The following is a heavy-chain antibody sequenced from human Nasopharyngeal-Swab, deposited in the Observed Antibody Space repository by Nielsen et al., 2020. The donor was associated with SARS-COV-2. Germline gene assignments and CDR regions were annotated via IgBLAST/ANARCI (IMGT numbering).Heavy chain of an antibody. CDR3: ARISPIPDSYYDAFDI. CDR1: GFTFTDAV. CDR2: IRSRAHNDAT. V-gene: IGHV3-73*01. Sequence: ESLNTSCAAAGFTFTDAVMQWVRQAAGRRLQWVGRIRSRAHNDATTYAASVKGRFTISRDDSRDKEYLKMSSLKTADTGVYYCARISPIPDSYYDAFDIWGQGTMVTVSS. D-gene: IGHD2-21*01. J-gene: IGHJ3*02.